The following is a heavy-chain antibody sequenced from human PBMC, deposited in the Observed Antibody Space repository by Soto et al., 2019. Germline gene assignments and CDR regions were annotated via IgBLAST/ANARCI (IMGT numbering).Heavy chain of an antibody. Sequence: PSETLSLTCAVSGGSISSSNWWSWVRQPPGKGLEWIGEIYHSGSTNYNPSLKSRVTISVDKSKNQFSLKLSSVTAADTAVYYCARLNCSGGSCYLVYYYGMDVWGQGTTVTVSS. CDR3: ARLNCSGGSCYLVYYYGMDV. D-gene: IGHD2-15*01. V-gene: IGHV4-4*02. CDR1: GGSISSSNW. J-gene: IGHJ6*02. CDR2: IYHSGST.